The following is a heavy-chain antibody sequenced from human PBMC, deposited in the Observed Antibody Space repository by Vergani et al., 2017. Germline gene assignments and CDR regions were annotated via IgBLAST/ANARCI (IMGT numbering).Heavy chain of an antibody. Sequence: QVQILQSVGVVVQPGGSLRLSCTLSGFTLNTYGIHWVRQAPGKGLEWVSFIRYDGSSEYYGDSVKGRFTISRDKSQNTVNLQMNSLRTEDTAVYFCANSVIAGNVGVACCGMDVWGRGSTVTDSS. CDR2: IRYDGSSE. V-gene: IGHV3-30*02. CDR1: GFTLNTYG. CDR3: ANSVIAGNVGVACCGMDV. D-gene: IGHD2/OR15-2a*01. J-gene: IGHJ6*02.